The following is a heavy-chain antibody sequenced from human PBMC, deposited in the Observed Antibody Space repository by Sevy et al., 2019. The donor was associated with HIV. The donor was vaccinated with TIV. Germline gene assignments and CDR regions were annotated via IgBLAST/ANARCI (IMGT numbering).Heavy chain of an antibody. V-gene: IGHV3-21*01. J-gene: IGHJ6*03. CDR1: GFIFSTYS. CDR2: VSSSSGYI. Sequence: GGSLRLSCAASGFIFSTYSMNWVRQAPGKGLEWVSSVSSSSGYIYYADSVKGRFTISRDNAKNSQYLEMNSLRAEDTAVYFCARGHVVVPGAAPYYYYHMDVWGKGTTVTVSS. D-gene: IGHD2-2*01. CDR3: ARGHVVVPGAAPYYYYHMDV.